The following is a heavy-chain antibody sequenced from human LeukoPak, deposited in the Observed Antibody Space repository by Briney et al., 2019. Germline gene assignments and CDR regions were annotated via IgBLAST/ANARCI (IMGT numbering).Heavy chain of an antibody. J-gene: IGHJ5*02. V-gene: IGHV1-69*05. CDR1: GYTFTSYA. CDR3: ARAQRCSGGSCYPIFNNWLDP. CDR2: IIPIFGTA. D-gene: IGHD2-15*01. Sequence: SVKVSCKASGYTFTSYAISWVRQAPGQGLEWMGGIIPIFGTANYAQKFQGRVTITTDESTSTAYMELSSLRSEDTAVYYCARAQRCSGGSCYPIFNNWLDPWGQGTLVTVSS.